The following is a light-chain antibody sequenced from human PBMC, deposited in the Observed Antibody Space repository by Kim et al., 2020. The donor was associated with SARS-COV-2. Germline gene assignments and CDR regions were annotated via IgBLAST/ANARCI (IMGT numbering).Light chain of an antibody. J-gene: IGKJ4*01. Sequence: ASVGDIVTITSLASQGISNNLAWLQQRPGKVPKRLIYVASSLQSGVPSRFSGSGSGTEFILTISSLQPEDFATYYCLQHNTYPLTFVGGTKVDIK. CDR1: QGISNN. CDR3: LQHNTYPLT. CDR2: VAS. V-gene: IGKV1-17*03.